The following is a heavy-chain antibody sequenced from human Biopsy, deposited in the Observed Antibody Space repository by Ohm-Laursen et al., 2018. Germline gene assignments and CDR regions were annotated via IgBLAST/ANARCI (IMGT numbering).Heavy chain of an antibody. CDR1: GFTFSSYA. D-gene: IGHD1/OR15-1a*01. CDR3: ARDLSFGTVSDY. CDR2: ITSSGDTT. J-gene: IGHJ4*02. V-gene: IGHV3-23*01. Sequence: SLRLSCSASGFTFSSYAMSWVRQAPGKGLEWVSAITSSGDTTYYSDSVKGRFTISRDSSKNTLHLQMNSLRAEDTAVYYCARDLSFGTVSDYWGQGTLVTVSS.